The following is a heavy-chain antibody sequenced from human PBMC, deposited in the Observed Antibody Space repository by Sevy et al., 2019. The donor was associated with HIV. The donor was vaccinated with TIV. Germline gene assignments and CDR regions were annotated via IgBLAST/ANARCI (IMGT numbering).Heavy chain of an antibody. CDR2: ISSSSNYI. J-gene: IGHJ3*02. CDR1: GFTFSNSG. Sequence: GESLKISCAASGFTFSNSGMNWVRQAPGKGLEWVSSISSSSNYIYYADSVKGRFTISRDNAKNSLYLQMNSLRAEDTAVYYCARDRDMITFGVAEAFDIWGQGTVVTVSS. CDR3: ARDRDMITFGVAEAFDI. V-gene: IGHV3-21*01. D-gene: IGHD3-16*01.